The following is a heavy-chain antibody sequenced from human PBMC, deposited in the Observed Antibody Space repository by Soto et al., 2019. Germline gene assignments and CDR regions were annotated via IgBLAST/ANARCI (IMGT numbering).Heavy chain of an antibody. CDR3: ARAPRGAAGRSVFFDY. CDR2: INHSGST. CDR1: GGSFSGYY. V-gene: IGHV4-34*01. D-gene: IGHD6-13*01. Sequence: SETLSLNYAVYGGSFSGYYWSWIRQPPGKGLEWIGEINHSGSTNYNPSLKSRVTISVDTSKNQFSLKLSSVTAADTAVYYCARAPRGAAGRSVFFDYWGQGTLVTVSS. J-gene: IGHJ4*02.